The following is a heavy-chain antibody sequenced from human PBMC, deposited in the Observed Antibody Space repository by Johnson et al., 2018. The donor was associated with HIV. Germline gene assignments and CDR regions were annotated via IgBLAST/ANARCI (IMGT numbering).Heavy chain of an antibody. CDR2: IKSKTDGGTT. V-gene: IGHV3-15*01. CDR1: GFTFSNAW. J-gene: IGHJ3*02. D-gene: IGHD1-26*01. CDR3: TTAIVGALINAFDI. Sequence: VQLVESGGGLVKPGGSLRLSCAASGFTFSNAWMSWVRQAPGKGLEWVGRIKSKTDGGTTDYAAPVKGRFTISRDDSKNTLYLQMNSLKTEDTAVYYCTTAIVGALINAFDIWGQGTVVTVSP.